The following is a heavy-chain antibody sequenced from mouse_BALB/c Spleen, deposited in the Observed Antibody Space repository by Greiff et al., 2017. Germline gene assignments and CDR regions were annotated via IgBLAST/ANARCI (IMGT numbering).Heavy chain of an antibody. Sequence: QVQLKESGAELARPGASVKMSCKASGYTFTSYTMHWVKQRPGQGLEWIGYINPSSGYTNYNQKFKDKATLTADKSSSTAYMQLSSLTSEDSAVYYCARFDYDWFAYWGQGTLVTVSA. D-gene: IGHD2-4*01. V-gene: IGHV1-4*01. J-gene: IGHJ3*01. CDR1: GYTFTSYT. CDR2: INPSSGYT. CDR3: ARFDYDWFAY.